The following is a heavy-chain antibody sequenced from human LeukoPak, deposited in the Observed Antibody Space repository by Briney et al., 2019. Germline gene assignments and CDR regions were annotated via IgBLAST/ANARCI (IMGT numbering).Heavy chain of an antibody. D-gene: IGHD6-19*01. CDR1: GGSISSYY. Sequence: SETLSLTCTVSGGSISSYYWSWIRQPPGKGLEWIGYIYYSGSTNYNPSLKSRVTISVDTSKNQFSLKLSSVTAADTAVYYCARQGGWYWFDPWGQGTLVTVSS. CDR3: ARQGGWYWFDP. V-gene: IGHV4-59*08. CDR2: IYYSGST. J-gene: IGHJ5*02.